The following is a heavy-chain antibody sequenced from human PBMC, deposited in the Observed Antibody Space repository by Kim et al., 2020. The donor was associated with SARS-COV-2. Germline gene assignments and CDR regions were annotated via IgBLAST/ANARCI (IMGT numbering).Heavy chain of an antibody. J-gene: IGHJ4*02. CDR2: MNSAGSST. D-gene: IGHD3-16*01. CDR1: GFTFSAYW. Sequence: GGSLRLSCAASGFTFSAYWMHWVRQAPGKGLVWVSQMNSAGSSTGYADSAKGRFTISRDNAKNTLYLQMNSLSAEDTAMYYCAKGGLPGALDYWGQGTLV. V-gene: IGHV3-74*01. CDR3: AKGGLPGALDY.